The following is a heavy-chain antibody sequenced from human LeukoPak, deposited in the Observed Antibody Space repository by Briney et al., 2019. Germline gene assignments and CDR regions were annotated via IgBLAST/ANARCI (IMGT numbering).Heavy chain of an antibody. CDR2: INPNSGGT. J-gene: IGHJ3*02. D-gene: IGHD3-9*01. CDR3: AREGVSYYDILTGYRGFDI. Sequence: ASVKVSCKASGYTFTGYYMHWVRQAPGQGLEWMGWINPNSGGTNYAQKFQGRVTMTRDTSISTAYMELSRLRSDDTAVYYCAREGVSYYDILTGYRGFDIWGQGTMVTVSS. CDR1: GYTFTGYY. V-gene: IGHV1-2*02.